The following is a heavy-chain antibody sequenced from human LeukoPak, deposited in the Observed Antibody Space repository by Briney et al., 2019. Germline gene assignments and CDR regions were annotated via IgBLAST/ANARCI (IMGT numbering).Heavy chain of an antibody. Sequence: ARSLRLSCAASRFTFTTSSMHWVRQAPGKGLEWVALISFGGGKTSYADSVRGRFTISRDNSKNTLYLQMDSLKTEDTGVYYCARGCGADSWCCDYWGQGALVTVSS. D-gene: IGHD2-21*01. CDR2: ISFGGGKT. CDR1: RFTFTTSS. CDR3: ARGCGADSWCCDY. J-gene: IGHJ4*02. V-gene: IGHV3-30*04.